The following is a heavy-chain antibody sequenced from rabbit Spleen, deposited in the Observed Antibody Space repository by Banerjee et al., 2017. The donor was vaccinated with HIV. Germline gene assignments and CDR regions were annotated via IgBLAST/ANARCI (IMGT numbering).Heavy chain of an antibody. CDR1: GFSFSDRDV. J-gene: IGHJ4*01. CDR2: INASTGKP. CDR3: ARNPYAGVRSDGYIYYFNL. D-gene: IGHD6-1*01. V-gene: IGHV1S45*01. Sequence: QEQLVESGGGLVQPEGSLTLTCKASGFSFSDRDVMCWVRQAPGKGLQWIACINASTGKPVYATWASGRFTISRTSSTTVTLRMTSLTAADTATYFCARNPYAGVRSDGYIYYFNLWGPGTLVTVS.